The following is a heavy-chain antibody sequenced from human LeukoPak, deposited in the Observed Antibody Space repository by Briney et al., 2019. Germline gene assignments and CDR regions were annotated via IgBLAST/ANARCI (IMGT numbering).Heavy chain of an antibody. CDR1: GFSLTTSEVG. D-gene: IGHD3-22*01. CDR3: ARLVDYYDSGGYYADY. CDR2: IYWNDDK. J-gene: IGHJ4*02. V-gene: IGHV2-5*01. Sequence: SGPTLVNPTQTLTLTCTFSGFSLTTSEVGVGWIRQPPGKALGWLALIYWNDDKRYSPSLKSRLAITKDPSKNQVVVTMTNMDPVDTATYYCARLVDYYDSGGYYADYWGQGTLVTVSS.